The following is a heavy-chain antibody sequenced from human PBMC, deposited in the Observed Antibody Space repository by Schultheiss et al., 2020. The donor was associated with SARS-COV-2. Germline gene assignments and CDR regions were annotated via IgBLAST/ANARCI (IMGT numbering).Heavy chain of an antibody. CDR1: GFTFSSYS. CDR3: ARSLGAAAGTGFDY. V-gene: IGHV3-21*01. Sequence: GESLKISCAASGFTFSSYSMNWVRQAPGKGLEWVSSISSSSSYIYYADSVKGRFTISRDNAKNSLYLQMNSLRAEDTAVYYCARSLGAAAGTGFDYWGQGTLVTVSS. D-gene: IGHD6-13*01. CDR2: ISSSSSYI. J-gene: IGHJ4*02.